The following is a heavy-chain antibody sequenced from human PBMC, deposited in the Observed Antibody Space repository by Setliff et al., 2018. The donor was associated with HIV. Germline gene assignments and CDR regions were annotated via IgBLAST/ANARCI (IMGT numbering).Heavy chain of an antibody. Sequence: PVKVSCKASGGRFSNYGISWVRQAPGQGLEWMGGIIPIFGTANYAQKFQGRVTITADESTSTAYMELSSLRSEDTAVYYCARGESIAVAYYHYYYMDVWGKGTTVTVSS. CDR3: ARGESIAVAYYHYYYMDV. V-gene: IGHV1-69*13. CDR2: IIPIFGTA. D-gene: IGHD6-19*01. CDR1: GGRFSNYG. J-gene: IGHJ6*03.